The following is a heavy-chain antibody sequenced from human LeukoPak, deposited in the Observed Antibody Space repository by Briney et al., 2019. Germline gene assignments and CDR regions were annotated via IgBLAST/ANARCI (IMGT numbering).Heavy chain of an antibody. CDR2: IWYDGSNK. CDR3: ARVIRIAVAGTWGYFDY. Sequence: PGRSLRLSCAASGFTFSSYGMHWVRQAPGKGLEWVAVIWYDGSNKYYADSVKGRFTISRDNSKNTLCLQMNSLRAEDTAVYYCARVIRIAVAGTWGYFDYWGQGTLVTVSS. V-gene: IGHV3-33*01. J-gene: IGHJ4*02. D-gene: IGHD6-19*01. CDR1: GFTFSSYG.